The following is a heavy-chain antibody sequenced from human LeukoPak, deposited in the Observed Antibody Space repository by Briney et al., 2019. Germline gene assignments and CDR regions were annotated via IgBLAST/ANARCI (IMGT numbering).Heavy chain of an antibody. D-gene: IGHD2-2*01. CDR1: GFSFSGYS. J-gene: IGHJ4*02. CDR2: IGSSSRHM. CDR3: ARDSTSPELL. Sequence: SGGSLRLSCGASGFSFSGYSMNWVRQAPGKGLEWVSSIGSSSRHMHCGDSVKGRFTISRDNAKNSLYLQMSSLRAEDTAVYYCARDSTSPELLGGQGTLVTVSS. V-gene: IGHV3-21*01.